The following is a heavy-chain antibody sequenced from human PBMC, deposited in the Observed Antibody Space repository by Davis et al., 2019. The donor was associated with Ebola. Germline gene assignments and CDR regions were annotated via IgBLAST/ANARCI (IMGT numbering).Heavy chain of an antibody. CDR2: ISGTGAST. Sequence: GESLKISCAASGFTLSSSAMGWVRQRPGTGLEWVSAISGTGASTYYANSVKGRFTIFRDNSNNTLHLQMSSLRAEDTAIYYCAKVLGYDIYYHYAMDVWGQGTTVTVSS. CDR3: AKVLGYDIYYHYAMDV. J-gene: IGHJ6*02. V-gene: IGHV3-23*01. CDR1: GFTLSSSA. D-gene: IGHD5-12*01.